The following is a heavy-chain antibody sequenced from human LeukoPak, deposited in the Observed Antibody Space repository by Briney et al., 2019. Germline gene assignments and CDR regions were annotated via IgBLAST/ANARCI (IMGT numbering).Heavy chain of an antibody. D-gene: IGHD1-26*01. Sequence: SETLSLTCTVSGASLSTYSCVWIRQPPGKGLEWIGHLHYSGTTNYNPSLKSRVTISVDTSKNQFSLKRSSVTAADTAVYYCVRGVGGEYFYFDRWGQGALVTVSA. J-gene: IGHJ4*02. CDR2: LHYSGTT. V-gene: IGHV4-59*01. CDR3: VRGVGGEYFYFDR. CDR1: GASLSTYS.